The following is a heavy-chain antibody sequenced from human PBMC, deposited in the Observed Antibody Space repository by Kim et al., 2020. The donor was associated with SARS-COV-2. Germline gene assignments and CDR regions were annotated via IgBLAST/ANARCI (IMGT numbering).Heavy chain of an antibody. CDR2: AYYIGNT. CDR1: GGSLSSSSYY. Sequence: SETLSLTCTVSGGSLSSSSYYWGWIRQPPGKGLEWIGTAYYIGNTYYNPSLKSLVTMSVDTSKYRFSLKLGSVTAAETAVYYCARNQRYSSSWYVAFYYYDVDVWGKGTPVTVSS. CDR3: ARNQRYSSSWYVAFYYYDVDV. D-gene: IGHD6-13*01. V-gene: IGHV4-39*01. J-gene: IGHJ6*03.